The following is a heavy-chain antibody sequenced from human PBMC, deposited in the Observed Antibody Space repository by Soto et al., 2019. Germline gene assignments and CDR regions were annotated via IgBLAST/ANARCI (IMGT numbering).Heavy chain of an antibody. CDR3: LRKRGWHLYIDF. V-gene: IGHV3-21*01. CDR1: GFPFSRHS. Sequence: PGGSLRLSCAASGFPFSRHSMNWVRQAPGKGLEWVALISHDSTFIYYADSVKGRFTVSRDNDNNSVFLQMNSLRTEDTALYYCLRKRGWHLYIDFPDPGAQVTGSS. CDR2: ISHDSTFI. J-gene: IGHJ4*02.